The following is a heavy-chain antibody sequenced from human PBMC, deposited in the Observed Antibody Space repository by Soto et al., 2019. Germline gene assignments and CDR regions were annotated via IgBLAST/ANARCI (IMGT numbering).Heavy chain of an antibody. V-gene: IGHV4-61*01. D-gene: IGHD6-13*01. CDR1: GGSVSSGSYY. CDR3: AREAGPSAAAGYYYGMDV. J-gene: IGHJ6*02. CDR2: IYYSGST. Sequence: SETLSLTCTVSGGSVSSGSYYWSWIRQPPGKGLEWIGYIYYSGSTNYNPSLKSRVTISVDTSKNQFSLKLSSVTAADTAVYYCAREAGPSAAAGYYYGMDVWGQGTTVTVSS.